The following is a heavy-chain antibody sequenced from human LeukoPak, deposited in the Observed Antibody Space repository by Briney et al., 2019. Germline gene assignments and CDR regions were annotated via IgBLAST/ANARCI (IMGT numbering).Heavy chain of an antibody. Sequence: GRSLRLSCAASGFTFSSYGMHWVRQAPGRGLEWVAIIWHDGSNKYYADSVKGRFTISRDNSKNTLDLQMNSLRAEDTAVYYCARDRSSGAFDSWGQGTLVTVSS. V-gene: IGHV3-33*01. CDR2: IWHDGSNK. CDR3: ARDRSSGAFDS. CDR1: GFTFSSYG. J-gene: IGHJ4*02. D-gene: IGHD2-15*01.